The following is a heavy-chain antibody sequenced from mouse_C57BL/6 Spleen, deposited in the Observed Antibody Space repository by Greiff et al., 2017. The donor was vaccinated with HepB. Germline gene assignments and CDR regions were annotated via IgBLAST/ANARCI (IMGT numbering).Heavy chain of an antibody. CDR2: IDPSDSET. CDR3: ARQGTVGYFDV. D-gene: IGHD1-1*01. CDR1: GYTFTSYW. Sequence: VQLQQPGAELVRPGSSVKLSCKASGYTFTSYWMHWVKQRPIQGLEWIGNIDPSDSETHYNQKFKDKATLTVDKSSSTAYMQRSSLTSEDSAVYYCARQGTVGYFDVWGTGTTVTVSS. V-gene: IGHV1-52*01. J-gene: IGHJ1*03.